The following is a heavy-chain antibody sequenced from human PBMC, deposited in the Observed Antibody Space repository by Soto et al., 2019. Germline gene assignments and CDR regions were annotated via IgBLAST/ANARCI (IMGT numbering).Heavy chain of an antibody. Sequence: EVQLLESGGGLVQPGGSLRLSCAASGFTFSSYAMSWVRQAPGKGLEWVSAISGSGGSTYSADSVKGRFTISRDNSKNTLYLQMNSLRAEDTAVYYCAKDRPTTSYYYYGMDVWGQGTTVTVSS. CDR1: GFTFSSYA. CDR3: AKDRPTTSYYYYGMDV. CDR2: ISGSGGST. J-gene: IGHJ6*02. V-gene: IGHV3-23*01. D-gene: IGHD5-12*01.